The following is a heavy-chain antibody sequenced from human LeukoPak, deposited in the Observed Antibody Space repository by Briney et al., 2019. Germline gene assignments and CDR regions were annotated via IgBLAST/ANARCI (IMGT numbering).Heavy chain of an antibody. V-gene: IGHV3-74*01. CDR3: ARFDYGDYHGSDY. J-gene: IGHJ4*02. Sequence: GGSLRLSCAASGFTFSSYAMSWVRQAPGKGLVWVSRINSDGSNTNYADSVKGRFTISRDNAKNTVYLQMNSLRAEDTAVYYCARFDYGDYHGSDYWGQGTLVTVSS. CDR2: INSDGSNT. D-gene: IGHD4-17*01. CDR1: GFTFSSYA.